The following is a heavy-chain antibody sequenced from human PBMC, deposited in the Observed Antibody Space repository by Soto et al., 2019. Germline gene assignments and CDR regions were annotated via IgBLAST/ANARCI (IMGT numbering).Heavy chain of an antibody. D-gene: IGHD3-22*01. CDR1: GGTFSSYA. CDR2: IIPIVGTA. CDR3: ARGSGYYYYYYGMDV. Sequence: QVQLVQSGAEVKKPGSSVHVSCKASGGTFSSYAISWVRQAPGQGLEWMGGIIPIVGTANYAQKCQGTVRIYADASTSTGYMYVSSLRSEDTAVYYCARGSGYYYYYYGMDVWCRGTTVTVSS. V-gene: IGHV1-69*01. J-gene: IGHJ6*02.